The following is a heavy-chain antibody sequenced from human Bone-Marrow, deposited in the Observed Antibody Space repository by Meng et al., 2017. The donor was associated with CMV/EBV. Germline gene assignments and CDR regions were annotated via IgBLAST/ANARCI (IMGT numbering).Heavy chain of an antibody. CDR3: ARGWGRYYGSGSYYGGKYFDY. J-gene: IGHJ4*02. CDR1: GFTFSSYS. CDR2: ISSSSSYI. V-gene: IGHV3-21*01. D-gene: IGHD3-10*01. Sequence: GESLKISCAASGFTFSSYSMNWVRQAPGKGLEWVSSISSSSSYIYYADSVKGRFTISRDNAKNSLYLQMNSLRAEDTAVYYCARGWGRYYGSGSYYGGKYFDYWGQGTLVTVSS.